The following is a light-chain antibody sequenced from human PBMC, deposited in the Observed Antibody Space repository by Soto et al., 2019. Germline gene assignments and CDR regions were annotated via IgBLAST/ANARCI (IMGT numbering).Light chain of an antibody. CDR1: QSVSNNY. CDR3: QQYGSSGT. Sequence: EIVLTQSPGTMSLSPGERATLSFRASQSVSNNYLAWYEQKPGQAPRRLIYGASNRATGISDRFSGSGSGTDFTPTISRLEPEDFAVYYCQQYGSSGTFGQGTKVDIK. J-gene: IGKJ1*01. V-gene: IGKV3-20*01. CDR2: GAS.